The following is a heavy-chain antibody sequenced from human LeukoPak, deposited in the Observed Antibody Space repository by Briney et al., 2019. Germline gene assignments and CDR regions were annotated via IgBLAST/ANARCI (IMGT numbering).Heavy chain of an antibody. CDR1: GGSISSSSYY. V-gene: IGHV3-66*01. Sequence: ETLSLTCTVSGGSISSSSYYWVWIRQPPGKGLEWVSVIYSGDNTYYADSVKGRFTISRDISKNTLYLQMNSLRAEDTAVYYCAVVDSSGWYCHDYWGQGTLVTVSS. CDR2: IYSGDNT. CDR3: AVVDSSGWYCHDY. D-gene: IGHD6-19*01. J-gene: IGHJ4*02.